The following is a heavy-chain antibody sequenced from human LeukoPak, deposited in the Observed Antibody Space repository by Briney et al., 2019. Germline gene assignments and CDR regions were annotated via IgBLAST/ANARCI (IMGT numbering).Heavy chain of an antibody. CDR3: ARASEWFGELA. CDR2: IYYSGST. V-gene: IGHV4-39*07. J-gene: IGHJ5*02. D-gene: IGHD3-10*01. CDR1: GGSISSSCYY. Sequence: SETLSLTCTVSGGSISSSCYYWGWIRQPPGKGLEWIGSIYYSGSTYYNPSLKGRVTISVDRSKNQFSLKLSSVTAADTAVYYCARASEWFGELAWGQGTLVTVFS.